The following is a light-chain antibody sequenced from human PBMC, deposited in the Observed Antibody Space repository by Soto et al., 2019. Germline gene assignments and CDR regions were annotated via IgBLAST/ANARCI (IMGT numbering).Light chain of an antibody. CDR3: QQYGSSPYT. Sequence: EIVLTQSPGTLSLSPRERATLSCRASQSVSSSYLAWYQQKPGQAPRLLIYGASSRATGIPYRFSGSGSGTDFTLTISRLEPEDFAVYYCQQYGSSPYTFGQGTKLEIK. CDR2: GAS. J-gene: IGKJ2*01. CDR1: QSVSSSY. V-gene: IGKV3-20*01.